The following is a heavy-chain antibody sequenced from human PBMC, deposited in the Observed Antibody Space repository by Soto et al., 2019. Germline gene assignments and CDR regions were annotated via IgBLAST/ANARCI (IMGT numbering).Heavy chain of an antibody. CDR3: AKLSPHSTTQPPGH. CDR1: GFTFSGFD. Sequence: GGSLRLSCEASGFTFSGFDMHWVRQPTGKGLEWVSTIGTAGDTYYAVSVKGRFTISRDNAKNSLYLQMNSLRAEDTAVNYCAKLSPHSTTQPPGHWGQGTLVTVSS. V-gene: IGHV3-13*01. CDR2: IGTAGDT. J-gene: IGHJ4*02. D-gene: IGHD2-2*01.